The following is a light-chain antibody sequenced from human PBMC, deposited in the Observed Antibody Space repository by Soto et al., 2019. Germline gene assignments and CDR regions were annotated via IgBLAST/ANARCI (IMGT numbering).Light chain of an antibody. Sequence: DIHMTQSPSTLSASVGDRVTITCRASQSISIWLAWYQQKPGKAPNLLIYKTSSLETGVPSRFSGSGSGTEFTLTISSLQPDDFATYYCQHWHDSSWTFGQGTKVEVK. CDR3: QHWHDSSWT. V-gene: IGKV1-5*03. CDR1: QSISIW. J-gene: IGKJ1*01. CDR2: KTS.